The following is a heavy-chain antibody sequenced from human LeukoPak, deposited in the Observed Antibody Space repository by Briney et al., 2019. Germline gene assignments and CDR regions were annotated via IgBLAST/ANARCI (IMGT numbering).Heavy chain of an antibody. D-gene: IGHD1-26*01. Sequence: GGSLRLSCAASGFPFAPFWMTWVRQAPGKGPEFVATMNRDGSEVAYGNSVRGRFTISRDNAKNSLYLQMYSLRAEDTAVYYCAKDRSGPSGGYFDYWGQGTLVTVSS. CDR1: GFPFAPFW. V-gene: IGHV3-7*05. J-gene: IGHJ4*02. CDR2: MNRDGSEV. CDR3: AKDRSGPSGGYFDY.